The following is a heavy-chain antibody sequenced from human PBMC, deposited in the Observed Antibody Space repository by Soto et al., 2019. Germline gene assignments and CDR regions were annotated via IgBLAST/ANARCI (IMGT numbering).Heavy chain of an antibody. Sequence: GASVKVSCKVSGYTLTELSMHWVRQAPGKGLEWMGGFDPEDGETIYAQKFQGRVTMTEDTSTDTAYMELSSLRSEDTAVYYCATWRMYYDSSGYFIYYFDYWGQGTLVTVSS. D-gene: IGHD3-22*01. CDR1: GYTLTELS. CDR3: ATWRMYYDSSGYFIYYFDY. V-gene: IGHV1-24*01. CDR2: FDPEDGET. J-gene: IGHJ4*02.